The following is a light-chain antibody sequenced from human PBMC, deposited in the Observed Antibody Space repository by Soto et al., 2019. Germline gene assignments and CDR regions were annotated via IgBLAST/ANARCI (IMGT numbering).Light chain of an antibody. V-gene: IGKV3-20*01. CDR1: QSISSSY. Sequence: EIVLTQSPGTLSLSPGERATLSCRASQSISSSYLAWYQQKPGQAPRLLIYDASSRATGIPDSFSGSGSGTDFTLTISRLEPEDFAVYYCQQYGSSPQTCGQGTKVEIK. J-gene: IGKJ1*01. CDR3: QQYGSSPQT. CDR2: DAS.